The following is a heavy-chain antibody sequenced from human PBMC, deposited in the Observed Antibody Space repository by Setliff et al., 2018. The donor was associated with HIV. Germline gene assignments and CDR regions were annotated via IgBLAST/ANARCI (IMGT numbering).Heavy chain of an antibody. V-gene: IGHV4-31*03. CDR1: GGSVSSDGYY. CDR3: ARELYGGNSRPFDY. J-gene: IGHJ4*02. D-gene: IGHD2-21*02. Sequence: PSETLSLTCTVSGGSVSSDGYYWSWIRQQPGKGLEWIGYIHYSGSTYYRPSLKGRVTISVDTSKNQVSLRLKSVTTADTAVYYCARELYGGNSRPFDYWGQGALVTVSS. CDR2: IHYSGST.